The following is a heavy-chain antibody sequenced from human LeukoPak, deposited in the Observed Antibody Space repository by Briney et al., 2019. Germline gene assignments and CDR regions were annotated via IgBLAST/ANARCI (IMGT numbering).Heavy chain of an antibody. CDR1: GFTFSSYA. D-gene: IGHD3-22*01. CDR3: AKGVVITSPVSIDY. J-gene: IGHJ4*02. CDR2: ISGSGGST. Sequence: PGGSLRLSCAASGFTFSSYAMSWVRQAPGKGLEWVSAISGSGGSTYYADSVKGRFTISRDNSKNTLYLQMNSLRAEDAAVYYCAKGVVITSPVSIDYWGQGTLVTVSS. V-gene: IGHV3-23*01.